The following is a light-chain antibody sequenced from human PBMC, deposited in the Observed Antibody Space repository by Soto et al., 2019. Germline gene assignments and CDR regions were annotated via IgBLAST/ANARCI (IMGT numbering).Light chain of an antibody. CDR1: QSVTSNY. Sequence: EIVLTQSPGTLSLSPGERATLSCRASQSVTSNYLAWYQQRPGQAPRLLIYGASSRATGIPARFSGSGSGTDFTLTVSRLEPEDFAVYYCQQYGGSATFGQGTKVEIK. V-gene: IGKV3-20*01. J-gene: IGKJ1*01. CDR3: QQYGGSAT. CDR2: GAS.